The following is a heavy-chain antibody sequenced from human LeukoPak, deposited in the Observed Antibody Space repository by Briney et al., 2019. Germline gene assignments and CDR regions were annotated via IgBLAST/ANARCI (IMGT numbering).Heavy chain of an antibody. V-gene: IGHV4-59*01. CDR2: IYYSGST. CDR1: GGSISSYY. D-gene: IGHD6-19*01. J-gene: IGHJ6*02. Sequence: SETLSLTCTVSGGSISSYYWSWIRQPPGKGLEWIGYIYYSGSTNYNPSLKSRVTISVDTSKNQLSLKLSSVTAADTAVYYCARLPYVAGTDYYYYYGMDVWGQGTTVTVSS. CDR3: ARLPYVAGTDYYYYYGMDV.